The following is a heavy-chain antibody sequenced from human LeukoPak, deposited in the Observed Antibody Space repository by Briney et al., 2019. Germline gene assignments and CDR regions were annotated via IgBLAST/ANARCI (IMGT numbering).Heavy chain of an antibody. CDR3: AREDMATRNWYFDL. D-gene: IGHD5-24*01. V-gene: IGHV3-74*01. J-gene: IGHJ2*01. CDR1: GFTFSSYW. Sequence: PGGSLRLSCAASGFTFSSYWMHWVRQAPGKGLVWVSRISIDGSIISFADSVKGRFTISRDNAKNALHLQMNSLRAEDTAIYYCAREDMATRNWYFDLWGRGTLVTVSS. CDR2: ISIDGSII.